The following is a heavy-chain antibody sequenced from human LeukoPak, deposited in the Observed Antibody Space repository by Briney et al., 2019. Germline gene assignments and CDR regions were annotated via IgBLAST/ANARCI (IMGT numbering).Heavy chain of an antibody. J-gene: IGHJ3*02. CDR1: GGSISSYY. CDR2: IYTSRST. Sequence: MSSETLSLTCTVSGGSISSYYWSWIRQPAGKGLEWIGRIYTSRSTNYNPSLKSRVTMSVDTSKNQFSLKVSSVTAADTAVYYCARTTARGAFDIWGQGTMVTASS. D-gene: IGHD1-14*01. V-gene: IGHV4-4*07. CDR3: ARTTARGAFDI.